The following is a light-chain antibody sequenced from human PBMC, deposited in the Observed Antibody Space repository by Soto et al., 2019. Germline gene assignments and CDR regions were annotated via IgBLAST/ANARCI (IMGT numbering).Light chain of an antibody. V-gene: IGKV3-20*01. CDR1: QSVSGSY. CDR2: SAS. J-gene: IGKJ5*01. Sequence: EIVLPQSPGTLSLSPGERASLSCRASQSVSGSYLAWYQHKPGQAPRLLLHSASNRATGIPDRFSGSGSGTVFTLTISRLEPEDFAVYYCQHYGSSPPIIFGQGTRLEIK. CDR3: QHYGSSPPII.